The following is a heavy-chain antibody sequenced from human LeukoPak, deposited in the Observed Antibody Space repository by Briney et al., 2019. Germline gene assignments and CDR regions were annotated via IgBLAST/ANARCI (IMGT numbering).Heavy chain of an antibody. D-gene: IGHD3-22*01. CDR2: ISYDGSNK. V-gene: IGHV3-30-3*01. Sequence: GGSLRLSCAASGFTFSSYAMHWVRQAPGKGLEWVAVISYDGSNKYYADSVKGRFTISRDNSKNTLYLQMTSLRAEDTAVYYCARERDYYDSSGYYYVGWFDPWGQGTLVTVSS. CDR3: ARERDYYDSSGYYYVGWFDP. CDR1: GFTFSSYA. J-gene: IGHJ5*02.